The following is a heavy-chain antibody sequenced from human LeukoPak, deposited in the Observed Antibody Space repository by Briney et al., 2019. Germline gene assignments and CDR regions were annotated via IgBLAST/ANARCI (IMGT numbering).Heavy chain of an antibody. D-gene: IGHD5-12*01. V-gene: IGHV1-2*02. CDR1: GYAFTGYY. Sequence: ASVKVSCKASGYAFTGYYIHWVRQAPGQGLEWMGWINPNNGGTNYAQKFQGRVTMTRDTSISTAYMELNRLTSDDTAVYYCARDKYTGYETFDYWGQGTPVTVSS. CDR2: INPNNGGT. CDR3: ARDKYTGYETFDY. J-gene: IGHJ4*02.